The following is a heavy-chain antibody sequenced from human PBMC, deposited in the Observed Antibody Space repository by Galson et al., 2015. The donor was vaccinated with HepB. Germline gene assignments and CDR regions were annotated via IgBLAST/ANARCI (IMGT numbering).Heavy chain of an antibody. J-gene: IGHJ4*02. Sequence: SLRLSCAASGFTFSSYAMHWVRQAPGKGLEWVAVISYDGSNKYYADSVKGRFTISRDNSKNTLYLQMNSLRAEDTAVYYCARGRTYDSSGLEADWGQGTLVTVSS. D-gene: IGHD3-22*01. CDR2: ISYDGSNK. CDR1: GFTFSSYA. CDR3: ARGRTYDSSGLEAD. V-gene: IGHV3-30-3*01.